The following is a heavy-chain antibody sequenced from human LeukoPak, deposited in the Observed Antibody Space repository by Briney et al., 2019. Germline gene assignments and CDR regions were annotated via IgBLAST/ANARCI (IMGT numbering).Heavy chain of an antibody. V-gene: IGHV3-7*03. CDR2: IKEDGGVE. D-gene: IGHD6-19*01. J-gene: IGHJ4*02. CDR1: GFTFSSHW. CDR3: ARDSRWLLDF. Sequence: GGSLRLSCTASGFTFSSHWMTWVRQPPGKGLEWVANIKEDGGVEYYVDSVKGRFTISRDNTKNALYLQMNNLRADDTAVYFCARDSRWLLDFWGQGTLITVSS.